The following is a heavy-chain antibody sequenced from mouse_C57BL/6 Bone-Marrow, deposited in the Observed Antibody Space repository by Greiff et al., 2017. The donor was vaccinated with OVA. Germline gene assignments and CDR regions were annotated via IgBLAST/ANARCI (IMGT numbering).Heavy chain of an antibody. Sequence: VQLQQSGAELMKPGASVKLSCKATGYTFTGYWIEWVKQRPGHGLEWIGEIFPGSGSTNYNEKFKGKATFTADTSSNTAYMQLSSLTTEDSAIYYCTRRAVYYGYYSWFAYWGQGTLVTVSA. V-gene: IGHV1-9*01. D-gene: IGHD2-3*01. CDR3: TRRAVYYGYYSWFAY. CDR2: IFPGSGST. CDR1: GYTFTGYW. J-gene: IGHJ3*01.